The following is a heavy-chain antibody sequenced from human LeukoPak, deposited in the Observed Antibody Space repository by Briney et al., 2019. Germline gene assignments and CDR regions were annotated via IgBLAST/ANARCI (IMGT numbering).Heavy chain of an antibody. CDR2: ISSGGTYK. CDR1: GFTFSDYT. V-gene: IGHV3-21*01. D-gene: IGHD4-17*01. J-gene: IGHJ3*02. CDR3: ARPTTVTTISADAFDI. Sequence: GGSLRLSCAASGFTFSDYTMNWVRQAPGKGLEWVSSISSGGTYKYYADSVKGRFTISRDNAQNSLYLQMNSLGAEDSSVYYCARPTTVTTISADAFDIWGQGTMVTVSS.